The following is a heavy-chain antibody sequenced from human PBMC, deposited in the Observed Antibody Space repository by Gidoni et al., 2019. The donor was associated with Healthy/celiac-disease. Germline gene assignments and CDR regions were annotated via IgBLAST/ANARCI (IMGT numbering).Heavy chain of an antibody. CDR1: GYTFTSYD. CDR2: MNPNSGNP. D-gene: IGHD1-26*01. Sequence: QVQLVQSGAEVKKPGASVKVSCKASGYTFTSYDINWLGQSTGQGLEWMGWMNPNSGNPGYAQKFHGRVTMTRNTSISTAYMELSSLRSEDTAVYYCARVSWELGPSYGMDVWGQGTTVTVSS. J-gene: IGHJ6*02. CDR3: ARVSWELGPSYGMDV. V-gene: IGHV1-8*01.